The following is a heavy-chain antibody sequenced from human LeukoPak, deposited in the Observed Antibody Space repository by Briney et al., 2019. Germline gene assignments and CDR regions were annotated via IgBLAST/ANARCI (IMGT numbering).Heavy chain of an antibody. CDR1: GGYISDLF. V-gene: IGHV4-4*09. CDR2: VYSSGSA. D-gene: IGHD7-27*01. CDR3: ARLTPGRFYMDV. Sequence: PSETLSLTYSVSGGYISDLFWSWLGQPTGKGLEWIGYVYSSGSANYNPSLKSRVTISVDTSKNQFSLKLSSVTAADTAVYYCARLTPGRFYMDVWGKGTTVSVSS. J-gene: IGHJ6*03.